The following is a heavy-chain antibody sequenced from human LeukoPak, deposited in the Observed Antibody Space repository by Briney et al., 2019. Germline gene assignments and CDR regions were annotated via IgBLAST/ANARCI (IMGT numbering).Heavy chain of an antibody. CDR2: ISYDGSNK. D-gene: IGHD1-26*01. J-gene: IGHJ4*02. Sequence: GGSLRLSCAASGFTFSSYAMHWVRQAPGKGLEWVAVISYDGSNKYYADSGKGRFTISRDNSKNTLYLQINSLRAEDTAVYYCARDGSSVSPTYLDYRGQGTLVTVSS. CDR1: GFTFSSYA. V-gene: IGHV3-30-3*01. CDR3: ARDGSSVSPTYLDY.